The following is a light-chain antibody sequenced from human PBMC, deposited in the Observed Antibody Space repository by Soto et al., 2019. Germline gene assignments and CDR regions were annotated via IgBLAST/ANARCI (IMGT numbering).Light chain of an antibody. CDR2: DVN. CDR1: SSDVGGYNY. CDR3: CSYAGSNTFV. V-gene: IGLV2-11*01. Sequence: QSALTQPRSVSGSPGQSVTISCAGTSSDVGGYNYVSWYQQHPGKAPKLIIYDVNKRPSGVPDRFFGSRSGNTASLTISGLQAEDEADYYCCSYAGSNTFVFGGGTKVTVL. J-gene: IGLJ2*01.